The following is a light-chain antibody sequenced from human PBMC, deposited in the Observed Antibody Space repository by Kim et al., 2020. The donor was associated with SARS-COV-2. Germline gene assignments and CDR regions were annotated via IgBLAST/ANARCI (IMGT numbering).Light chain of an antibody. CDR3: QAWDSSTVV. V-gene: IGLV3-1*01. Sequence: SVSPGQTASITGSGDGLENNYACWYQQKPGQSPVLVIYQDSKRPSGIPQRFSGSHSGNTATLTISGTQAMDEADYYCQAWDSSTVVFGGGTQLTVL. J-gene: IGLJ2*01. CDR1: GLENNY. CDR2: QDS.